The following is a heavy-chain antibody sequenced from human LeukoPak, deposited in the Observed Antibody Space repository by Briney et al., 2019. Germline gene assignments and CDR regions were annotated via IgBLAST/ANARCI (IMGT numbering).Heavy chain of an antibody. CDR1: GGSISSYY. J-gene: IGHJ5*02. CDR2: IYTSGST. V-gene: IGHV4-4*07. Sequence: PSKTLSLTCTVSGGSISSYYWSWIRQPAGKGLEWIGRIYTSGSTNYNPSLKSRVTMSVDTSKNQFSLKLSSVTAADTAVYYCARDRSSGYYGSGSYYNGWFDPWGQGTQVTVSS. CDR3: ARDRSSGYYGSGSYYNGWFDP. D-gene: IGHD3-10*01.